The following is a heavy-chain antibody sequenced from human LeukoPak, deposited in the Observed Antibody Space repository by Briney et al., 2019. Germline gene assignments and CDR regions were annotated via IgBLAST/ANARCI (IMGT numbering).Heavy chain of an antibody. CDR1: GGSISSYY. J-gene: IGHJ6*03. Sequence: PSETLSLTCTVSGGSISSYYWSWIRQPPGKGLEWIGYIYYSGSTNYNPSLKSRVTISVDTSKNQFSLKLSSVTAADTAVYYCARCWGLVYYYYYMDVWGKGTTVTVSS. D-gene: IGHD3-16*01. V-gene: IGHV4-59*08. CDR3: ARCWGLVYYYYYMDV. CDR2: IYYSGST.